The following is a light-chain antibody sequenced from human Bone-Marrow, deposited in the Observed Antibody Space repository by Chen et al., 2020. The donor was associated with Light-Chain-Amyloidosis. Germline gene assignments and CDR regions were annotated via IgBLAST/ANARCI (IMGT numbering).Light chain of an antibody. Sequence: HSSLTQPRSVSGSPGPSVTISCTGTSSDVGGYNYVSWYQQHPGKAPKLMIYDVSKRPSGVPDRFSGSKSGNTASLTISGLQAEDEADYYCYSYAGSYTSVFGGGTKLTVL. CDR3: YSYAGSYTSV. CDR2: DVS. V-gene: IGLV2-11*01. CDR1: SSDVGGYNY. J-gene: IGLJ3*02.